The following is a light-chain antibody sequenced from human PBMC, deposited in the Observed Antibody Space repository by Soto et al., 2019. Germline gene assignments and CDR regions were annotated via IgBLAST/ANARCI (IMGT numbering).Light chain of an antibody. J-gene: IGLJ2*01. CDR1: SSDVGGYNY. Sequence: QSALTQPPSASGSPGQSVTISCTGMSSDVGGYNYVSWYQQHPGKAPKLMIYEVSKRPSGVPDRFSGSKSGNTASLTVSGXXAEDEADYYCSSYAGANSVVFGGGTKLTVL. CDR3: SSYAGANSVV. V-gene: IGLV2-8*01. CDR2: EVS.